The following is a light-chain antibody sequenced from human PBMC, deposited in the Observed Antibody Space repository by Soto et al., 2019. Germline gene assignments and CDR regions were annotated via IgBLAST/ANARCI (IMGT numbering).Light chain of an antibody. Sequence: DIVMTQSPDSLAVSLGERATINCKSSQSVLYSFSNKNYLAWYQQKPGQPPKLLIYWASTRESGVPDRFSGSGSGTDFTLYIRSLQAEDVAFYYCQQYYSTPWTFGQGTKEEIK. V-gene: IGKV4-1*01. CDR1: QSVLYSFSNKNY. J-gene: IGKJ1*01. CDR3: QQYYSTPWT. CDR2: WAS.